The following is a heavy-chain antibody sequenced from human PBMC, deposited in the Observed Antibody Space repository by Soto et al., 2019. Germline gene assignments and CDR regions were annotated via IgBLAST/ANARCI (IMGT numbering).Heavy chain of an antibody. CDR3: ARDGGRRGGGYFDL. D-gene: IGHD3-16*01. V-gene: IGHV3-21*01. J-gene: IGHJ2*01. Sequence: EVQLVESGGGLVKPGGSLRLSCAASGFTFSSYSMNWVRQAPGKGLEWVSSISSSSSNIYYADAVKGRFTMSRDNAKKLVYLQMNSLRAEDTAVYYCARDGGRRGGGYFDLWGRGTLVTVSS. CDR2: ISSSSSNI. CDR1: GFTFSSYS.